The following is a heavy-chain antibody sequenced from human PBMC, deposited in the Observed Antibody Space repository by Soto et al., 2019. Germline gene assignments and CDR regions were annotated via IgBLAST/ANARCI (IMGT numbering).Heavy chain of an antibody. D-gene: IGHD6-6*01. V-gene: IGHV4-39*01. Sequence: PSETLSLTCTVSGGSIGNTSSYWGWIRQPPGKGLEWIGSIYYSGSTYYNPSLKSRVTISVDTSKNQFSLKLSSVTAADTAVYYCARRFPRSSPEYYNYYYGMNVWGQGTTVTVSS. CDR2: IYYSGST. CDR3: ARRFPRSSPEYYNYYYGMNV. J-gene: IGHJ6*02. CDR1: GGSIGNTSSY.